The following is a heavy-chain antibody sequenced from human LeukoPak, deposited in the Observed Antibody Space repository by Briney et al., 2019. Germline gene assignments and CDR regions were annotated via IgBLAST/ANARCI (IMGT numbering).Heavy chain of an antibody. V-gene: IGHV3-23*01. CDR2: ISVSGENT. Sequence: GGSLRLSCAASGFTFSSYAMTWVRQAPGKGLQWVSTISVSGENTYYADSVKGRFTISRDISKSTLYLQMNSLRDEDTAVYYCARIFRNGYYDSSGYVDYWGQGTLVTVSS. CDR3: ARIFRNGYYDSSGYVDY. J-gene: IGHJ4*02. D-gene: IGHD3-22*01. CDR1: GFTFSSYA.